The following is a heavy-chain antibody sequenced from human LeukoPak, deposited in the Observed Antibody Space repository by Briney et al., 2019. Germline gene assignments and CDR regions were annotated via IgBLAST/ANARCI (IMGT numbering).Heavy chain of an antibody. D-gene: IGHD4-17*01. V-gene: IGHV4-39*07. Sequence: PSETLSLTCTVSGGSISSSSYYWGWIRQPPGKGLEWIGSIYYSGSTYYNPSLKSRVTISVDTSKNQFSLKLSSVAAADTAVYYCARVARCVDYWGQGTLVTVSS. CDR1: GGSISSSSYY. J-gene: IGHJ4*02. CDR3: ARVARCVDY. CDR2: IYYSGST.